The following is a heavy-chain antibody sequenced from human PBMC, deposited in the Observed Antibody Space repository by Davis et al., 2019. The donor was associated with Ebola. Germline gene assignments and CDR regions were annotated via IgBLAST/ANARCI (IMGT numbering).Heavy chain of an antibody. CDR3: AKRSRDGYKTFDY. CDR2: ISGSGNNT. Sequence: GGSLRLSCAASGFTFSNCAMSWVRQAPGKGLEWVSGISGSGNNTYFVDSVRGRFTISRDNSKNTLYLQMNSLRAEDTALYYCAKRSRDGYKTFDYWGQGTLVTVSS. D-gene: IGHD5-24*01. CDR1: GFTFSNCA. V-gene: IGHV3-23*01. J-gene: IGHJ4*02.